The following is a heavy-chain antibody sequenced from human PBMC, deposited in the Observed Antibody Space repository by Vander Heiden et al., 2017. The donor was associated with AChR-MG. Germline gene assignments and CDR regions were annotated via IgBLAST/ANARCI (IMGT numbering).Heavy chain of an antibody. J-gene: IGHJ3*02. D-gene: IGHD1-1*01. V-gene: IGHV3-74*01. CDR2: INSDGSST. Sequence: EVQLVESGGGLVQPGGSLRLSCAASGFTFSRYWMHWVRQAPGKGLFWVSRINSDGSSTSYADSVKGRFTISRDNAKNTLYLQMNSLRAEDTAVYYCASRGYNAAFDIWGQGTMVTVSS. CDR3: ASRGYNAAFDI. CDR1: GFTFSRYW.